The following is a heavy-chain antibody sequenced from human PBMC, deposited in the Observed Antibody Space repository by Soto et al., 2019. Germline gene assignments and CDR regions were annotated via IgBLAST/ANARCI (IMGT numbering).Heavy chain of an antibody. CDR3: ARDLTSDYYDSSGYYDY. J-gene: IGHJ4*02. CDR2: TYYRSKWYN. CDR1: GDSVSSNSAA. Sequence: SQTLSLPCAISGDSVSSNSAAWNWIRQSPSRGLEWLGRTYYRSKWYNDYAVSVKSRITINPDTSKNQFSLQLNSVTPEDTAVYYCARDLTSDYYDSSGYYDYWGQGTLVTVSS. V-gene: IGHV6-1*01. D-gene: IGHD3-22*01.